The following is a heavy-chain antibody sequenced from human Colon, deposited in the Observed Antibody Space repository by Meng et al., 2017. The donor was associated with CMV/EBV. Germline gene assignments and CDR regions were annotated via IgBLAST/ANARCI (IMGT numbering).Heavy chain of an antibody. D-gene: IGHD2-2*01. CDR1: GLTFNTYW. V-gene: IGHV3-7*01. CDR2: IKEDGSEK. CDR3: ARVHEGYQLFYGDGLDV. Sequence: GESLKISCVASGLTFNTYWMSWVRQAPGKGLEWVAYIKEDGSEKHYVDSVKGRSTISRDNAKNSVYLQMNSLRAEDTAVYYCARVHEGYQLFYGDGLDVWGQGTTVTVSS. J-gene: IGHJ6*02.